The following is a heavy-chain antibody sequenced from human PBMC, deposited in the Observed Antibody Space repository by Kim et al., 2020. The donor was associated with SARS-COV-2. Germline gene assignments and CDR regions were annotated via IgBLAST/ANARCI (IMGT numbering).Heavy chain of an antibody. CDR3: ARDRDILTGGFDY. J-gene: IGHJ4*02. Sequence: SETLSLTCTVSGGSFSSSSYYWGWIRQPPGKGPEWIGNIYYSGSTYYNPSLKSRVTISVDTSKNQFSLKLSSVTAADTAVYYCARDRDILTGGFDYWGQGTLVTVSS. CDR1: GGSFSSSSYY. V-gene: IGHV4-39*07. D-gene: IGHD3-9*01. CDR2: IYYSGST.